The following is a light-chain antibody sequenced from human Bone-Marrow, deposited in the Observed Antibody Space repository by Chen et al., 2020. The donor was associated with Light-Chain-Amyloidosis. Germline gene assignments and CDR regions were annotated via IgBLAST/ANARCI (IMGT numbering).Light chain of an antibody. CDR3: QQYGTSPLT. CDR1: QTISSNY. Sequence: EIVLTHSPGTLSLSPGEGANLSCRASQTISSNYLTWYQQKFGQPPRLLIYGSSSRATGIPDRFTGSGSGTDFTLTINRLEPEDFAMYYCQQYGTSPLTFGGGTKVEIK. J-gene: IGKJ4*01. V-gene: IGKV3-20*01. CDR2: GSS.